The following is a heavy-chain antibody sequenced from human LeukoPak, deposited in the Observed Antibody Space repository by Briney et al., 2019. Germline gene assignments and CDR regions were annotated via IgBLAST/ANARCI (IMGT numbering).Heavy chain of an antibody. Sequence: GGSLRLSCAASGFTFNTYGMNWVRQAPGNGLEWVSAISGSGGSTYYADSAKGRFTISRDNSKNTLYLQMNSLRAEDTAVYYCAGRGSGSYFDYWGQGTLVTVSS. CDR1: GFTFNTYG. CDR2: ISGSGGST. J-gene: IGHJ4*02. D-gene: IGHD3-10*01. V-gene: IGHV3-23*01. CDR3: AGRGSGSYFDY.